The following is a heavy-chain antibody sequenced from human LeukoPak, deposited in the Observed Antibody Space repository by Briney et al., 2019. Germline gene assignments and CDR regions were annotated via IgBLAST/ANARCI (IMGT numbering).Heavy chain of an antibody. V-gene: IGHV3-11*06. Sequence: KAGGSLRLSCAASGLTFSDYYMSWIRQAPGEGLEWVSYISSSSSYTNYADSVKGRFTISRDNAKNSLYLQMNSLRAEDTAVYYCARDLNGSENDYWGQGTLVTVSS. J-gene: IGHJ4*02. CDR3: ARDLNGSENDY. D-gene: IGHD3-10*01. CDR1: GLTFSDYY. CDR2: ISSSSSYT.